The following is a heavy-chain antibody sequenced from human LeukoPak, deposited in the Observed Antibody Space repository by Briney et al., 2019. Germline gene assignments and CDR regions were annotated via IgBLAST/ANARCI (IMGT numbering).Heavy chain of an antibody. CDR3: ARHFNRAGNSLIGFDY. Sequence: NPSETLSLTCTVSGGSISSSSYYWGWIRQPPGKGLEWIGSIYYSGSTYYNPSLKSRVTISVDTSKNQFSLKLSSVTAADTAVYYCARHFNRAGNSLIGFDYWGQGTLVTVSS. J-gene: IGHJ4*02. D-gene: IGHD4-23*01. CDR1: GGSISSSSYY. CDR2: IYYSGST. V-gene: IGHV4-39*01.